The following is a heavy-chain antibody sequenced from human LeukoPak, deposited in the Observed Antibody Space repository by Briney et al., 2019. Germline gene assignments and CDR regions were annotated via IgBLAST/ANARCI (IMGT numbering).Heavy chain of an antibody. D-gene: IGHD1-26*01. CDR1: GGSFSGYH. CDR2: INHSRST. V-gene: IGHV4-34*01. Sequence: SETLSLTCAVYGGSFSGYHWSWIRQPPGKGLEWIGEINHSRSTNYNPSLKSRVTISVDTSKNQFSLKLSSVTAADTAVYYCARDVPQPPAGGKWELLPWDAFDIWGQGTMVTVSS. J-gene: IGHJ3*02. CDR3: ARDVPQPPAGGKWELLPWDAFDI.